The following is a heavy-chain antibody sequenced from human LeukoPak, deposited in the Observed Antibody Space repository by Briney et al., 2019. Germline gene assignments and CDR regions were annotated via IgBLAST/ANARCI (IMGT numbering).Heavy chain of an antibody. J-gene: IGHJ4*02. CDR2: IVVGSGNT. CDR1: GFTFTSSA. V-gene: IGHV1-58*02. CDR3: ARASKYDY. D-gene: IGHD1-26*01. Sequence: ASVKVSCKASGFTFTSSAMQWVRQARGQRLEWIGWIVVGSGNTNYAQKFQGRVTMTRDTSTSTVYMELSSLRSEDTAVYYCARASKYDYWGQGTLVTVSS.